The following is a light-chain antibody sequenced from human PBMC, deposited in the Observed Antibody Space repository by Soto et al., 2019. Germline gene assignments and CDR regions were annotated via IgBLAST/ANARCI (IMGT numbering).Light chain of an antibody. Sequence: QSALTQPASVSGSPGQSITISCTGTSSDVGGYKYVSWYKQHPGKAPKLIIYDVTNRPSGVSNRFSGSKSGNTASLTISGLQAEDEADYYCCSYTSSTTLVFGGGTKVTVL. CDR1: SSDVGGYKY. V-gene: IGLV2-14*03. CDR2: DVT. CDR3: CSYTSSTTLV. J-gene: IGLJ2*01.